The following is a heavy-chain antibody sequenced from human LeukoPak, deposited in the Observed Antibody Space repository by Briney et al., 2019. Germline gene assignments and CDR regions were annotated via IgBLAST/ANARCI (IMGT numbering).Heavy chain of an antibody. CDR2: INAGFGNT. D-gene: IGHD4-23*01. CDR3: AREPLGGNSFDY. V-gene: IGHV1-3*01. Sequence: GASVKVSCKASGYTFTSYGISWVRQAPGQRLECLGWINAGFGNTGNSQKFQGRVTITRDTSASTAYMELSSLRSEDTAVYYCAREPLGGNSFDYWGQGTLVTVSS. CDR1: GYTFTSYG. J-gene: IGHJ4*02.